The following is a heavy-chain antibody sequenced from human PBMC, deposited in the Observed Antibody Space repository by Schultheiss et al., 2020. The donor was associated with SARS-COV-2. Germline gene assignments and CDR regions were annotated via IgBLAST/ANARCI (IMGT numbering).Heavy chain of an antibody. CDR2: IYYSGST. D-gene: IGHD5-18*01. Sequence: TLSLTCTVSGGSISSYYWSWIRQPPGKGLEWIGYIYYSGSTNYNPSLKSRVTISVDTSKNQFSLKLSSVTAADTAVYYCARRRAGYSYGLWGQGTLVTVSS. J-gene: IGHJ4*02. V-gene: IGHV4-59*01. CDR1: GGSISSYY. CDR3: ARRRAGYSYGL.